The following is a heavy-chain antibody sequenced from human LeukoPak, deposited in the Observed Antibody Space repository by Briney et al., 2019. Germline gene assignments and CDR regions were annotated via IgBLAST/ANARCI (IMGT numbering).Heavy chain of an antibody. V-gene: IGHV3-23*01. CDR2: ISGSGGST. CDR1: GFPFSSYG. D-gene: IGHD3-22*01. Sequence: GSLNLSCAASGFPFSSYGMSWVRPAPGKGLEWVSAISGSGGSTYYADSVKGRFTVSRDNSKNTLYLQMNSLRAEDTAVYYCAKSLIISYDSSPNDYGGQGTLVTVSA. CDR3: AKSLIISYDSSPNDY. J-gene: IGHJ4*02.